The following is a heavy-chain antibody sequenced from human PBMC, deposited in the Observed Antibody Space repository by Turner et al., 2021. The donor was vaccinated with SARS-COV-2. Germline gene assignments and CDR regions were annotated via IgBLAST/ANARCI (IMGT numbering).Heavy chain of an antibody. CDR3: ASQEALVPSYYYYYYGMDV. J-gene: IGHJ6*02. V-gene: IGHV4-39*01. CDR1: GGSICGSSYY. CDR2: IYYSGGT. Sequence: QLQLQESGPGLVKPSETLFLIRTVSGGSICGSSYYWGWIRQPPGKGLEWLGSIYYSGGTYYNPSLKSRVTISVDTSKNQFSLKLSSVTAADTAVYYCASQEALVPSYYYYYYGMDVWGQGTTVTVSS. D-gene: IGHD3-10*01.